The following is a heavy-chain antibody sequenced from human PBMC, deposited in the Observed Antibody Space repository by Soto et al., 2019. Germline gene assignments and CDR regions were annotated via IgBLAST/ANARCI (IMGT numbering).Heavy chain of an antibody. D-gene: IGHD5-12*01. J-gene: IGHJ4*02. CDR3: AVLVTTTPAAY. Sequence: QVQLVQSGAEVKEPGSSVKVSYKASADTFSNYALSWVRQAPGQGLEWMGGIIPIFGRADYAQKFQGRVTITADKSTSTAYMDLRSLRSDDTAVYYCAVLVTTTPAAYWGQGTLVTVSS. V-gene: IGHV1-69*06. CDR2: IIPIFGRA. CDR1: ADTFSNYA.